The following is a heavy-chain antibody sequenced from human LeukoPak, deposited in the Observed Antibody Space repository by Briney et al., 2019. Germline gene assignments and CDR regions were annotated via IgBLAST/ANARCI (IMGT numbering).Heavy chain of an antibody. CDR1: GYDFAAYW. V-gene: IGHV5-51*01. J-gene: IGHJ5*02. CDR2: VYPDDSET. Sequence: GDSLKISCKASGYDFAAYWVAWVRQVPGKGLECLGLVYPDDSETKYCPSFRGQVTISVDKSINTAYLQWNSLEASDSAIYFCARQDTAQDDFWSGEFELKDWFDPWGQGTLVTVSS. CDR3: ARQDTAQDDFWSGEFELKDWFDP. D-gene: IGHD3-3*01.